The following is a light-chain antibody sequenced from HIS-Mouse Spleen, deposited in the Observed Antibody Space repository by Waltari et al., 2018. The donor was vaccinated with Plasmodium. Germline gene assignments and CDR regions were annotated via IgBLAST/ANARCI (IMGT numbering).Light chain of an antibody. CDR2: EDS. CDR3: YSTDSSGNHRV. J-gene: IGLJ3*02. Sequence: SYELPQPPSVSVSPGQTARITCAGDALPKKSAYWSQQKSGQAPVLVIYEDSKRPSGIPERFSGSSSGTMATLTISGAQVEDEADYYCYSTDSSGNHRVFGGGTKLTVL. V-gene: IGLV3-10*01. CDR1: ALPKKS.